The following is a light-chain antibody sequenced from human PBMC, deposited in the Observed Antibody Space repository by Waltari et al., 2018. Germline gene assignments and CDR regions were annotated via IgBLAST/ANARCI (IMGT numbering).Light chain of an antibody. CDR2: KAS. Sequence: DIQMTQSPSTLSASLGDRVTLTCRASRSIRTWLAWYQQTLGKAPKLLIYKASTLEGGVPSRFSGSGSETEFTLTITSLQPDDFATYYCQQYYTYPYTFGQGTKLEIK. J-gene: IGKJ2*01. V-gene: IGKV1-5*03. CDR3: QQYYTYPYT. CDR1: RSIRTW.